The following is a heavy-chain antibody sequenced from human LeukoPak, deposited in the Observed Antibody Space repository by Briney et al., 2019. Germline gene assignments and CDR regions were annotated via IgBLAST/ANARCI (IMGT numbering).Heavy chain of an antibody. CDR1: GGSISSGGYY. CDR2: IYYSGST. J-gene: IGHJ2*01. D-gene: IGHD3-10*01. V-gene: IGHV4-31*03. Sequence: KPSETLSLTCTVSGGSISSGGYYWSWIRQHPGKGLEWIGYIYYSGSTYYNPSLKSRVTISVDTSKNQFSLKLSSVTAADTAVYYCARGPWDYYYAEGAPFWYFDLWGRGTLVTVSS. CDR3: ARGPWDYYYAEGAPFWYFDL.